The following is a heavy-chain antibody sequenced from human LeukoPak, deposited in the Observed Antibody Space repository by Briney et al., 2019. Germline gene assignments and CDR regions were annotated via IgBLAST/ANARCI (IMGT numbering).Heavy chain of an antibody. Sequence: GGSLRLSCAASGFNFSSYAMTWVRQAPGKGLECVSGISGSGDTTYYADSVKGLFTISRDNSENTLYLQMNSLRAEDTALYYCAKDRSLVPAALNYWGQGTLVTVSS. CDR1: GFNFSSYA. D-gene: IGHD2-2*01. J-gene: IGHJ4*02. CDR3: AKDRSLVPAALNY. V-gene: IGHV3-23*01. CDR2: ISGSGDTT.